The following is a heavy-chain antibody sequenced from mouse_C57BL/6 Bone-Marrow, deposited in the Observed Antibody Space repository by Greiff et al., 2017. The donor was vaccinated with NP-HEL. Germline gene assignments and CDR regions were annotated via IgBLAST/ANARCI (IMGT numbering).Heavy chain of an antibody. J-gene: IGHJ4*01. CDR3: ARGGKLRLKKHYYAMDY. Sequence: QVQLKQPGAELVMPGASVKLSCKASGYTFTSYWMHWVKQRPGQGLEWIGEIDPSDSYTNYNQKFKGKSTLTVDKSSSTAYMQLSSLTSEDSAVYYCARGGKLRLKKHYYAMDYWGQGTSVTVSS. CDR2: IDPSDSYT. D-gene: IGHD3-2*02. CDR1: GYTFTSYW. V-gene: IGHV1-69*01.